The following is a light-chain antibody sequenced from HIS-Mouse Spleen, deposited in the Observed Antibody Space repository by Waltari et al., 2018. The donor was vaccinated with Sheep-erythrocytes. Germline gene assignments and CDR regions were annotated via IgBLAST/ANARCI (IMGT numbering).Light chain of an antibody. Sequence: QSALTQPPSASGSPGQSVTISCTGTSSDVGSYNLVSWYQQHPGKAPKLMIYEGSKRPSGLSHRCYGSKSGNTASLTISGLQDEDEADYYCCSYAGSSTPWVFGGGTKLTVL. CDR2: EGS. J-gene: IGLJ3*02. CDR1: SSDVGSYNL. V-gene: IGLV2-23*01. CDR3: CSYAGSSTPWV.